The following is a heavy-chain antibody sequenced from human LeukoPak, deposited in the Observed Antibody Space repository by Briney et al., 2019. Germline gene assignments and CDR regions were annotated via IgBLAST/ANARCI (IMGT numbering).Heavy chain of an antibody. CDR3: ARGPYSYDSSGAFDI. CDR2: IYYTVST. D-gene: IGHD3-22*01. V-gene: IGHV4-59*12. J-gene: IGHJ3*02. Sequence: SETLSLTCTVSNTSIRTYYWSWIRHPPWKGLEWIGYIYYTVSTNYNPSLKSRVALSVDTSDNQFSLKLSSVTAADTAVYFCARGPYSYDSSGAFDIWGQGTMVTVSS. CDR1: NTSIRTYY.